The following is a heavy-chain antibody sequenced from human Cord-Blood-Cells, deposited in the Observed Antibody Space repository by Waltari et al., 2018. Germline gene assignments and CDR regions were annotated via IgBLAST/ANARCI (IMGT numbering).Heavy chain of an antibody. CDR2: ISYDGSNK. D-gene: IGHD6-13*01. V-gene: IGHV3-30-3*01. Sequence: QVHLVESGGGVVQPGRSLRCSCAAAGFTLSSYAMHWVRPAPGKALEWVAVISYDGSNKYYADSVKGRFTISRDNSKNTLYLQMNSLRAEDTAVYYCARDRDSSSWYYFDYWGQGTLVTVSS. J-gene: IGHJ4*02. CDR3: ARDRDSSSWYYFDY. CDR1: GFTLSSYA.